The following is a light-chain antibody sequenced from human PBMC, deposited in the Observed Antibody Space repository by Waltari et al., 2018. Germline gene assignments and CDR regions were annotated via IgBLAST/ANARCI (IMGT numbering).Light chain of an antibody. V-gene: IGLV2-23*02. Sequence: QSALTQPASVSGSPGQSITISCTGTSSDVGKYNLVSWYQQHPGEVPKLMIYEVTKRPSVVSDRFSGSKSGNTASLTISGLQAEDEADYFCCSSYTQSRTRVFGGGTKVTVL. J-gene: IGLJ3*02. CDR1: SSDVGKYNL. CDR2: EVT. CDR3: CSSYTQSRTRV.